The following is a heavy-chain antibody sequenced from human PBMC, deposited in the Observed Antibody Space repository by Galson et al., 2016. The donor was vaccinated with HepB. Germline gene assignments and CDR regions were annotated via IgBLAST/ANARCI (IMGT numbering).Heavy chain of an antibody. Sequence: SLRLSCAASGFTFSTYGMHWVRQAPGKGLEWVAAIWYDGSNKYYGDSVKGRTITSRDNNNNTLYLQMNSLRAEDTAVYYCARDGPKSPYSYYYYYGMDVWGQGTTVTISS. J-gene: IGHJ6*02. CDR2: IWYDGSNK. CDR3: ARDGPKSPYSYYYYYGMDV. V-gene: IGHV3-33*01. D-gene: IGHD4-11*01. CDR1: GFTFSTYG.